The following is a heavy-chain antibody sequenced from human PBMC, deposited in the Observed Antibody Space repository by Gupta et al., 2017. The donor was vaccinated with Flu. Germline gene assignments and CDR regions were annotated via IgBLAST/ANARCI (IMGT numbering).Heavy chain of an antibody. CDR3: HLPPFGVVAKPTDYYYYGMDV. CDR2: IRSKANNYAT. V-gene: IGHV3-73*02. J-gene: IGHJ6*02. Sequence: EVHLVESGGGLVQPGGSLKISCVASGFNFSGSDMHWVRQASGKGLEWVGRIRSKANNYATEYAESMKGRFTIARDDSKNTAHLQMNSLKTEDTAVYYCHLPPFGVVAKPTDYYYYGMDVWCQGTTVTVSS. CDR1: GFNFSGSD. D-gene: IGHD3-3*01.